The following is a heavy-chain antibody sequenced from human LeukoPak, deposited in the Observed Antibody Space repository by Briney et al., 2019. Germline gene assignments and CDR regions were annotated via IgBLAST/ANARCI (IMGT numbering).Heavy chain of an antibody. CDR2: ISSSSSYI. CDR1: GFTFSSYS. D-gene: IGHD1-26*01. CDR3: ARDPEGGSYYPDY. V-gene: IGHV3-21*01. J-gene: IGHJ4*02. Sequence: GGSLRLSCAASGFTFSSYSMTWVRQAPGKGLEWVSSISSSSSYIYYADSVEGRFTISRDNAKNSLYLQMNSLRAEDTAVYYCARDPEGGSYYPDYWGQGTLVTVSS.